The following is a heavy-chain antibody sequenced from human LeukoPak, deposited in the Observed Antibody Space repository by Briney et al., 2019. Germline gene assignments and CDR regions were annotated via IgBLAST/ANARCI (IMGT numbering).Heavy chain of an antibody. D-gene: IGHD2-2*01. CDR2: IIPILGIA. Sequence: GASVKVSCKASGGTFSSYAISWVRQAPGQGLEWMGRIIPILGIANYAQKFQGRVTITADKSTSTAYMELSSLRSEDTAVYYCARVRLVPAASDWFDPWGQGTLVTVSS. J-gene: IGHJ5*02. CDR1: GGTFSSYA. V-gene: IGHV1-69*04. CDR3: ARVRLVPAASDWFDP.